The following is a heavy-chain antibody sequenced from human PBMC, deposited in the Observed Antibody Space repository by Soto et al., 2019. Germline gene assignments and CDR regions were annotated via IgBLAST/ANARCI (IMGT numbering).Heavy chain of an antibody. CDR3: TGGYCTGATCYSGYFQH. CDR1: GFTFSGST. CDR2: IRSKANDYAT. D-gene: IGHD2-15*01. J-gene: IGHJ1*01. Sequence: EVQLVQSGGGLVQPGGSLKLSCAASGFTFSGSTVHWVRQASGEGLQWVGRIRSKANDYATTYIASVKGRFTLSRDDSRNTAYLQMSDLKTEDTAVYYCTGGYCTGATCYSGYFQHWGQGALVTVFS. V-gene: IGHV3-73*02.